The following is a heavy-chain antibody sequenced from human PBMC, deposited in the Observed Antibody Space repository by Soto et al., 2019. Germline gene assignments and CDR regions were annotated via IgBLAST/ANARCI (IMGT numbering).Heavy chain of an antibody. Sequence: SVKVSCKASRGAFSKFIVTWVRQAPGLGLEWVGGIIPIFGTANYAQKFQGRVTITADESTSTSYMEVNNLRSEDTAVYYCAKVRYSSPMGYYYGMDVWGQGTTVTVSS. J-gene: IGHJ6*02. CDR2: IIPIFGTA. CDR3: AKVRYSSPMGYYYGMDV. CDR1: RGAFSKFI. V-gene: IGHV1-69*13. D-gene: IGHD6-19*01.